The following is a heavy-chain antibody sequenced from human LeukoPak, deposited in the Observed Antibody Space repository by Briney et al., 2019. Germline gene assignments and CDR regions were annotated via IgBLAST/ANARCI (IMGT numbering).Heavy chain of an antibody. D-gene: IGHD3-3*01. Sequence: SETLSLTCTVSGGSISSYYWSWIRQPPGKGLEWIGYIYCSGSTNYNPSLKSRVTISVDTSKNQFSLKLSSVTAADTAVYYCARGDDFWSGYNWFDPWGQGTLVTVSS. CDR3: ARGDDFWSGYNWFDP. CDR2: IYCSGST. V-gene: IGHV4-59*12. CDR1: GGSISSYY. J-gene: IGHJ5*02.